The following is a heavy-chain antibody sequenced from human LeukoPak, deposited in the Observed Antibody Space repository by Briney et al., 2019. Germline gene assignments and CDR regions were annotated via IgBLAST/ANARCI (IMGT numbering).Heavy chain of an antibody. J-gene: IGHJ4*02. Sequence: PGGSLRLSCAASGFTFSDYYMSWIRQAPGKGLEWVSYISTNGNTIYYADSVKGRFTISRDNAKNSLYLQMNSLRAEDTAVYYCARDVYYGSGSPRLDYWGQGTLVTVSS. CDR1: GFTFSDYY. V-gene: IGHV3-11*04. D-gene: IGHD3-10*01. CDR3: ARDVYYGSGSPRLDY. CDR2: ISTNGNTI.